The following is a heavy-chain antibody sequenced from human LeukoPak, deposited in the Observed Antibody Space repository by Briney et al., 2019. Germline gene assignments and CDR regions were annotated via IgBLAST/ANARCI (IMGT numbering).Heavy chain of an antibody. D-gene: IGHD3-10*02. CDR1: GFTFSSYE. CDR3: AELGITMIGGV. V-gene: IGHV3-48*03. Sequence: GSLRLSCAASGFTFSSYEMNWVRQAPGKGLEWVSYISSSGSTIYYADSVKGRFTISRDNAKNSLYLQMNSLRAEDTAVYYCAELGITMIGGVWGQGTTVTISS. J-gene: IGHJ6*02. CDR2: ISSSGSTI.